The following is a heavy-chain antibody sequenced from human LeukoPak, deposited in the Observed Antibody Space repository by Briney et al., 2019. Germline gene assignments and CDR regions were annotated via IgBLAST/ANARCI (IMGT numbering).Heavy chain of an antibody. CDR1: GGTFSSYA. CDR2: ITPVFGTR. J-gene: IGHJ4*02. V-gene: IGHV1-69*13. Sequence: ASVKVSCKASGGTFSSYAINWVRQAPGQGLEWMGGITPVFGTRNSAQKFQGRVTINADESTSTAFMELSRLRSEDTAVYYCARDHWDGSFSRGDFWGQGTLVIVSS. D-gene: IGHD1-26*01. CDR3: ARDHWDGSFSRGDF.